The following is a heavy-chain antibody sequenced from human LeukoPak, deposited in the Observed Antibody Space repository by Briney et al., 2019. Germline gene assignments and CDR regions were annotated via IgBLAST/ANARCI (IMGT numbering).Heavy chain of an antibody. Sequence: GASVKVSCKASGYTFTSYAMNWVRQAPGQGLEWMGWINTNTGNPTYAQGFTGRFVFSLDTSVSTAYLQISSLKAEDTAVYYCARGAITMVRGVILLDASPYYYYYMDVWGKGTTVTVSS. CDR3: ARGAITMVRGVILLDASPYYYYYMDV. V-gene: IGHV7-4-1*02. D-gene: IGHD3-10*01. CDR1: GYTFTSYA. J-gene: IGHJ6*03. CDR2: INTNTGNP.